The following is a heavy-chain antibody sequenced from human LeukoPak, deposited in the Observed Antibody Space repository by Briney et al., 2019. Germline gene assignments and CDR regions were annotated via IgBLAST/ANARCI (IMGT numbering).Heavy chain of an antibody. CDR2: MNPNSGNT. Sequence: ASVKVSCKASGYTFTSYDINWVRQATGQGLEWMGWMNPNSGNTGYAQKFQGRVTMTRNTSISTAYMELSSLRSEDTAVYYCARGRLNYDFWNGPFDAFDIWGQGTMVTVSS. V-gene: IGHV1-8*01. CDR1: GYTFTSYD. J-gene: IGHJ3*02. D-gene: IGHD3-3*01. CDR3: ARGRLNYDFWNGPFDAFDI.